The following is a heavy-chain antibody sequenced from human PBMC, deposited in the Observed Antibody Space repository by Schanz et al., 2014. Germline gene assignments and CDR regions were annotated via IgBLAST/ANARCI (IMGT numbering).Heavy chain of an antibody. CDR2: ISPSGSYI. J-gene: IGHJ5*02. V-gene: IGHV3-21*01. CDR1: GITFTDYS. CDR3: AKDQLANYRGSGYNWFDP. D-gene: IGHD3-10*01. Sequence: EVQVVEYGGGLVKPGGSLRLSCAPSGITFTDYSLNWVRQAPGKGLEWVSSISPSGSYIYYGDSVKGRFTISRDNAKTSVYLQMDSLRADDTAVYYCAKDQLANYRGSGYNWFDPWGQGTLVTVSS.